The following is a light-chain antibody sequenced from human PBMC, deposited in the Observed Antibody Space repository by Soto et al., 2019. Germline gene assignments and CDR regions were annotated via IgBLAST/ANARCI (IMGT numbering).Light chain of an antibody. CDR2: GAS. Sequence: EIVLTQSPGTLSLSPGERATLPCGASQNITNNYVAWYQHKPGQAPRLLIYGASSRATGIPVRFSGSGSGTDFTLTISRLEPEDFAVYYCQQHGNSPRTFGQGTKVDIK. CDR1: QNITNNY. V-gene: IGKV3-20*01. CDR3: QQHGNSPRT. J-gene: IGKJ1*01.